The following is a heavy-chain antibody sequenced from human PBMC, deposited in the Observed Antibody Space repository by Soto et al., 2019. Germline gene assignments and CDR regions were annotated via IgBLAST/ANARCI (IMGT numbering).Heavy chain of an antibody. CDR2: ISGSGGST. J-gene: IGHJ6*02. CDR1: GFTFSSYA. Sequence: GGSLRLSCAASGFTFSSYAMSWVRQAPGKGLEWVSAISGSGGSTYYADSVKGRFTISRDNSKNTLYLQMNSLRAEDTAVYYCAKDGGYDFWSGSYYYYYGMDVWGQGTTV. CDR3: AKDGGYDFWSGSYYYYYGMDV. D-gene: IGHD3-3*01. V-gene: IGHV3-23*01.